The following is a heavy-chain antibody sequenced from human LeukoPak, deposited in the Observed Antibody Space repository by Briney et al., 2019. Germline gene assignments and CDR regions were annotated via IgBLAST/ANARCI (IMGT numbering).Heavy chain of an antibody. CDR3: ASVYFDF. V-gene: IGHV1-18*01. Sequence: ASVKVSCKASGHSFSSYALSWVRQAPGQGLEWMGWISANNVNTNYAQKFQGRLTMTTDTYTNTAYMELRSLRSDDTAVYYCASVYFDFWGQGTLVTVSS. CDR2: ISANNVNT. J-gene: IGHJ4*02. CDR1: GHSFSSYA.